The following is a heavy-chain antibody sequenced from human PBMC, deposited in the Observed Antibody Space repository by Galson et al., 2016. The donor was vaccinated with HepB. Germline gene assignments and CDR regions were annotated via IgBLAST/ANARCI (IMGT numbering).Heavy chain of an antibody. CDR2: VADSGST. CDR3: ARHKVSATEGGFDA. CDR1: GGSLTTYY. V-gene: IGHV4-59*01. D-gene: IGHD6-13*01. J-gene: IGHJ5*02. Sequence: SETLSLTCSISGGSLTTYYLNWIRQPPGKGLEWIGNVADSGSTTYNPSLESRVTTSIDTSKKQFSLKLTSVTAADTAVYYCARHKVSATEGGFDAWGQGTLVTVSS.